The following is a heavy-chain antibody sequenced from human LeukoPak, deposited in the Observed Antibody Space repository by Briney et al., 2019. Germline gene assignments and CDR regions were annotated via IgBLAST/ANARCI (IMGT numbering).Heavy chain of an antibody. CDR1: GFTFSSYA. Sequence: PGGSLRLSCAASGFTFSSYAMNWVRQAPGKGLEWVSGISGSGGSTYYADSVKGRFTISRDNSKNTLYLQINSLRAEDTAVYYCAKDPAPFEYSSSVDYLGQGTLVTVSS. D-gene: IGHD6-6*01. V-gene: IGHV3-23*01. J-gene: IGHJ4*02. CDR3: AKDPAPFEYSSSVDY. CDR2: ISGSGGST.